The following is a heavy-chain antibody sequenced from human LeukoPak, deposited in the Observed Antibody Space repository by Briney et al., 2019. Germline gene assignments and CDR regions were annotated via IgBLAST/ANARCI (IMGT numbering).Heavy chain of an antibody. CDR2: IGNDGRMM. CDR1: GFTFSTYA. D-gene: IGHD3-22*01. J-gene: IGHJ6*02. CDR3: ARDASHFDSSGYFHNYYYGMDV. V-gene: IGHV3-48*03. Sequence: PGGSLRLSCAASGFTFSTYAMSWVRQAPGKGLEWVSYIGNDGRMMYYADSVKGRFTISRDSAKNSLYLQMNSLGADDTAVYYCARDASHFDSSGYFHNYYYGMDVWGQGTTVTVSS.